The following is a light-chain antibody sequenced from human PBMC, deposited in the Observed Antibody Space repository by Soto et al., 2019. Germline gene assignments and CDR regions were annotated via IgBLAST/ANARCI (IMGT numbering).Light chain of an antibody. CDR3: SSYTSSSTLWV. J-gene: IGLJ3*02. CDR2: EVS. Sequence: QSALTQPASVSGSPGQSITISCTGTSSDVGGYNAVSWYQQHPGKAPKLMISEVSNRPSGVSNRFSGSKSGNTASLTISGLQAEAEADYYCSSYTSSSTLWVFGGGTKVTVL. CDR1: SSDVGGYNA. V-gene: IGLV2-14*01.